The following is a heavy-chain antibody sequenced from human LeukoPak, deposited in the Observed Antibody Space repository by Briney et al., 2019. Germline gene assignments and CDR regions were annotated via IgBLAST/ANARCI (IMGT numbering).Heavy chain of an antibody. CDR2: INHSGST. Sequence: PSETLSLTCTVSGGSISSYYWSWIRQPPGKGLEWIGEINHSGSTNYNPSLKSRVTISVDTSKSQFSLKLSSVTAADTAVYYCASQPKRYCSGGSCYHYFDIWGQGTMVTVSS. CDR1: GGSISSYY. J-gene: IGHJ3*02. CDR3: ASQPKRYCSGGSCYHYFDI. D-gene: IGHD2-15*01. V-gene: IGHV4-34*01.